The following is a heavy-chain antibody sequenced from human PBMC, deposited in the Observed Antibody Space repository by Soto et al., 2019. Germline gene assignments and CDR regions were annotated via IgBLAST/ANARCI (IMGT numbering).Heavy chain of an antibody. J-gene: IGHJ4*02. CDR3: ASGHHAYKVRY. Sequence: ASETLSLTCTVSGGSISSSSYYWGWIRQPPGKGLEWIGSIYYSGSTYYNPSLKSRPTISIDTSENQFSLKLTSVTAADTAVYFCASGHHAYKVRYWGQGTLVTVSS. CDR2: IYYSGST. CDR1: GGSISSSSYY. D-gene: IGHD1-1*01. V-gene: IGHV4-39*07.